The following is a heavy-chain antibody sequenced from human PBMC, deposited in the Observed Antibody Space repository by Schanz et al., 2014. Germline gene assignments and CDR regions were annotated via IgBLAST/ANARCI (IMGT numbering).Heavy chain of an antibody. CDR1: GFTFDDYT. D-gene: IGHD5-12*01. J-gene: IGHJ4*02. V-gene: IGHV3-43*01. CDR2: ISWNGGTT. Sequence: EVQLVESGGIVVRPGGSLRLSCAASGFTFDDYTMHWIRQPPGKGLEWVSLISWNGGTTYYADSVKGRFTISRDNNRNSLYLQMDRLTTEDTALYYCVKDRPKGSDSHSFDYWGQGTLVTVSS. CDR3: VKDRPKGSDSHSFDY.